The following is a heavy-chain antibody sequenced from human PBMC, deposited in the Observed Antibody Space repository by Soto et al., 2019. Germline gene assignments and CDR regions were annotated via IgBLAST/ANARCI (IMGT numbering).Heavy chain of an antibody. CDR1: GFIFSNNG. CDR2: LSYDGSET. CDR3: SIVRVADSALDH. J-gene: IGHJ4*02. D-gene: IGHD3-10*02. V-gene: IGHV3-30*03. Sequence: PGGSLRLSCVGSGFIFSNNGMHWVRQPPGKGLEWVAFLSYDGSETFYADSVKGRSTVSRDNSKNTLFLHMRNLRRDDTAVYYCSIVRVADSALDHWGQGTLVTVSS.